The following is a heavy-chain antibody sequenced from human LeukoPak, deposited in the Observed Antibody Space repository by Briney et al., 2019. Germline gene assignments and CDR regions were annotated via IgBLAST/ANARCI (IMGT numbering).Heavy chain of an antibody. Sequence: GGSLRLSCAGSGFSFSSNTMSWVRQAPGRALEWVSAISNNGGRTDYADSVKGRFTISRDNSKSTLYLHMDSLRAGDTAVYYCASHHAYRYDYWGQGALVTVSS. CDR1: GFSFSSNT. CDR3: ASHHAYRYDY. V-gene: IGHV3-23*01. D-gene: IGHD5-18*01. J-gene: IGHJ4*02. CDR2: ISNNGGRT.